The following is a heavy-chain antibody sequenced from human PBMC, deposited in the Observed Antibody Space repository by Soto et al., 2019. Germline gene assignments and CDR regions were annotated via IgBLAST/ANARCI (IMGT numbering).Heavy chain of an antibody. J-gene: IGHJ6*02. D-gene: IGHD3-10*01. CDR2: IYSGGST. CDR3: ARGGRGYYYGSGSYYMTHYYYGMDV. CDR1: GFTVSSNY. V-gene: IGHV3-53*04. Sequence: EVQLVESGGGLVQPGGSLRLSCAASGFTVSSNYMSWVRQAPGKGLEWGSVIYSGGSTYYADSVKGRFTISRHNSKNTLYLQMNSLRAEDTAVYYCARGGRGYYYGSGSYYMTHYYYGMDVWGQGTTVTVSS.